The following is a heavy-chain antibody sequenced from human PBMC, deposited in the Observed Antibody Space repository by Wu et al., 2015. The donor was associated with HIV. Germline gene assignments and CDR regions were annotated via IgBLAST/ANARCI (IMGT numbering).Heavy chain of an antibody. CDR3: ARVGATRPLDAFDI. V-gene: IGHV1-46*01. D-gene: IGHD1-26*01. CDR2: INPSGGST. Sequence: QVQLVQSGAEVKKPGASVKVSCKASGYTFTSYYMHWVRQAPGQGLEWMGIINPSGGSTSYAQKFQGRVTMTRDTSTSTVYMELSSLRSEDTAVYYCARVGATRPLDAFDIVGPRDKWSPSLQ. CDR1: GYTFTSYY. J-gene: IGHJ3*02.